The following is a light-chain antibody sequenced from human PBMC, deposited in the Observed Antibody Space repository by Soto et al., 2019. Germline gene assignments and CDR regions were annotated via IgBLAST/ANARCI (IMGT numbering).Light chain of an antibody. V-gene: IGLV2-14*03. CDR3: GSYTRTSTVI. CDR1: SSDVGAYNY. CDR2: DVS. J-gene: IGLJ2*01. Sequence: QSALTQPASVSGSPGQSITISCTGTSSDVGAYNYVSWYQQHPGKAPKLMIYDVSNRPSGVSNRFSGSKSGDTASLTISGLQAEDEADYYCGSYTRTSTVIFGGGTKLTVL.